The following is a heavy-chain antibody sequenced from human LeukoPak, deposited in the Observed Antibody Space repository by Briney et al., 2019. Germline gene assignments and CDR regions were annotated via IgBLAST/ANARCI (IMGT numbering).Heavy chain of an antibody. CDR1: GFTFDDYA. V-gene: IGHV3-9*01. CDR2: ISWNSGSI. D-gene: IGHD3-10*01. J-gene: IGHJ4*02. CDR3: AKDSKAMVRGVYY. Sequence: GGSLRLSCAASGFTFDDYAMHWVRQAPGKDLEWVSGISWNSGSIGYADSVKGRFTISRDNAKNSLYLQMNSLRAEDTALYYCAKDSKAMVRGVYYWGQGTLVTVSS.